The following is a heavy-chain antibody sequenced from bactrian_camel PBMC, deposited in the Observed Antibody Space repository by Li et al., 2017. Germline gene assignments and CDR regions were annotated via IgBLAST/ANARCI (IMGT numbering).Heavy chain of an antibody. D-gene: IGHD3*01. Sequence: QLVESGGGSVQAGGNLRLSCEVSGISYSPGCMGWFRQATGKGREGVASIHDGGVTTSYADSVNGRFTISKDNAENILYLQMDSLKPEDTGKYFCAAADPEDDCYAGNPRASWDFGYRGKGTQVTVS. CDR2: IHDGGVTT. CDR1: GISYSPGC. V-gene: IGHV3S1*01. CDR3: AAADPEDDCYAGNPRASWDFGY. J-gene: IGHJ6*01.